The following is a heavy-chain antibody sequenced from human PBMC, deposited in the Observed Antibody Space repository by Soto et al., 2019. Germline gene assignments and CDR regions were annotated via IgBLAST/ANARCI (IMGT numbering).Heavy chain of an antibody. V-gene: IGHV4-59*08. CDR1: GGSISSYY. CDR2: IYYSGNT. J-gene: IGHJ4*02. CDR3: ARHPPYSAFDY. D-gene: IGHD3-16*01. Sequence: SETPSLTCTVSGGSISSYYWSWIRRPPGKGLEWIGYIYYSGNTNYNPSLKSRLTISVDTSKNQFSLKLSSVTAADTAVYYCARHPPYSAFDYWGQGTLVTVSS.